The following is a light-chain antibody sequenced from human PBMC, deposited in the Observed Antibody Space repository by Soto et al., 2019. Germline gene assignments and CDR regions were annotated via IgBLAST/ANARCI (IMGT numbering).Light chain of an antibody. Sequence: QSVLTQPPSASGTPGQRVTISCSGSSSNIGSNYVYWYQQLPGTAPKLLIYRNNQRPSGVPDRLSGSKSGTSASLAISGLRSEDEADYYCAAWDDSLSGGGFGGGTKLTVL. J-gene: IGLJ3*02. CDR3: AAWDDSLSGGG. CDR2: RNN. CDR1: SSNIGSNY. V-gene: IGLV1-47*01.